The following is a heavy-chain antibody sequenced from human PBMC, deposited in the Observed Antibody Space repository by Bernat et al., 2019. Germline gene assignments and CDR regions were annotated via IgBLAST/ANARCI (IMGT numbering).Heavy chain of an antibody. CDR2: IYTSGST. D-gene: IGHD3-22*01. CDR1: GGSISSGSYY. J-gene: IGHJ3*01. V-gene: IGHV4-61*02. Sequence: QVQLQESGPGLVKPSQTLSLTCTVSGGSISSGSYYWSWIRQPAGKGLEWIGRIYTSGSTHYNPSLKSRVTISVDTSKNPFTLKLSSVNAAGTAVYYCASDRAMYYYDSNGYSNDAFDFWGQGTMVTVPS. CDR3: ASDRAMYYYDSNGYSNDAFDF.